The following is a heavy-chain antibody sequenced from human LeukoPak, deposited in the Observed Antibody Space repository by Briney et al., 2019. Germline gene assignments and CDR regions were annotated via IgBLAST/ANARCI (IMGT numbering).Heavy chain of an antibody. J-gene: IGHJ4*02. CDR3: ARDGNVDTAMVFEFDY. CDR2: IIPIFGTA. CDR1: GYTFTGYY. D-gene: IGHD5-18*01. V-gene: IGHV1-69*05. Sequence: SVKVSCKASGYTFTGYYMHWVRQAPGQGLEWMGRIIPIFGTANYAQKFQGRVTITTDESTSTAYMELSSLRSEDTAVYYCARDGNVDTAMVFEFDYWGQGTLVTVSS.